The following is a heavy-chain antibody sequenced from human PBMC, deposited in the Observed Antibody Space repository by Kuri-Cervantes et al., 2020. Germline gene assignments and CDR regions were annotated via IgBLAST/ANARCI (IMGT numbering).Heavy chain of an antibody. J-gene: IGHJ6*02. Sequence: GGSLRLSCAASGFTFSSYWMSWVRQAPGKGLEWVAVISYDGSNKYYADSVKGRFTISRDNSKNTLYLQMNSLRAEDTAVYYCAKYSGSYDYYYGMDVWGQGTTVTVSS. CDR2: ISYDGSNK. D-gene: IGHD1-26*01. V-gene: IGHV3-30*18. CDR3: AKYSGSYDYYYGMDV. CDR1: GFTFSSYW.